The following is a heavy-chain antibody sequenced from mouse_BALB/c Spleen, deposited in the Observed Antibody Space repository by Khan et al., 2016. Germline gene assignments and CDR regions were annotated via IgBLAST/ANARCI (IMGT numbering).Heavy chain of an antibody. V-gene: IGHV9-3-1*01. CDR2: INTYSGES. CDR3: ARYRYYYGSSRYFDV. D-gene: IGHD1-1*01. CDR1: GYTFTNYG. J-gene: IGHJ1*01. Sequence: QIQLVQSGPELKMPGKTVKISCKASGYTFTNYGMNWVKQAPGKGLKWMGWINTYSGESTYADDFKGRFAFSLETSANTAYLQINNLKNEDTATYFCARYRYYYGSSRYFDVWGAGTTVTVSS.